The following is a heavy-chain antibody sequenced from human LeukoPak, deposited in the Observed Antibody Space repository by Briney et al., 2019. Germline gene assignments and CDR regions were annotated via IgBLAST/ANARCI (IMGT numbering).Heavy chain of an antibody. V-gene: IGHV4-31*01. CDR3: ARGVKGLRGAFDI. J-gene: IGHJ3*02. Sequence: PQAPSVTCTLPGGSISSGVYYSSWIRQHPGKGLEWIGYIYYSGGTYSNPPLKSQPTMPVNISKNHFSLKWRSVTARDRVAYYCARGVKGLRGAFDIWGQGTMVTVSS. D-gene: IGHD3-10*01. CDR1: GGSISSGVYY. CDR2: IYYSGGT.